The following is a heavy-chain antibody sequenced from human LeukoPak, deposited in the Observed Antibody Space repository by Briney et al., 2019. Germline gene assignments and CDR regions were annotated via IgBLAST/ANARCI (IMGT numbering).Heavy chain of an antibody. Sequence: PGGSLRLSCAASGFTFSRYAMSWVRQAPGKGLEWVSAISGSGGSTYYADSVKGRFTISRDNSKNTLYLQMNGLRAEDTAVYSCAKDRWFGPFNWFDPWGQGTLVTVSS. CDR2: ISGSGGST. CDR3: AKDRWFGPFNWFDP. D-gene: IGHD3-10*01. V-gene: IGHV3-23*01. J-gene: IGHJ5*02. CDR1: GFTFSRYA.